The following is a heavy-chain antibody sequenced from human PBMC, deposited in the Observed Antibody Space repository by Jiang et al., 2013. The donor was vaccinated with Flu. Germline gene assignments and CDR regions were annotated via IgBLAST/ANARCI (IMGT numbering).Heavy chain of an antibody. CDR1: GDSVSSKGRL. V-gene: IGHV6-1*01. D-gene: IGHD6-13*01. J-gene: IGHJ3*02. CDR3: ARDPRTAAAAGGAFDI. Sequence: CDISGDSVSSKGRLGTGSGSPIERLEWLGRTYYRSRWYNDYAVSVTSRIAINPDTSKNQFSLQLNSVTPEDTAVYYCARDPRTAAAAGGAFDIWGQGTMVTVSS. CDR2: TYYRSRWYN.